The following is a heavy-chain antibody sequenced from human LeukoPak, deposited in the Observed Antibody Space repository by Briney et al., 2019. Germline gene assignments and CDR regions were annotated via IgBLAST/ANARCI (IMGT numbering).Heavy chain of an antibody. Sequence: SVKVSCKASGGTFISYAISWVRQAPGQGGEWMGGIIPIFGTANYAQKFQGRVTITKEESTRTAYMERSSLRSEDTAVYYCARALYYYGSGSYSDYWGQGTLVTVSS. V-gene: IGHV1-69*05. J-gene: IGHJ4*02. CDR3: ARALYYYGSGSYSDY. D-gene: IGHD3-10*01. CDR1: GGTFISYA. CDR2: IIPIFGTA.